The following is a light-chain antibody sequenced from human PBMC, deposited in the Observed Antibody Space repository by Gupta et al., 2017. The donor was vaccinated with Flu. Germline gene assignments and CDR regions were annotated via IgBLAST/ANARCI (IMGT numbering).Light chain of an antibody. CDR2: AAS. CDR3: QQYNNWPPLT. CDR1: QRGGSD. V-gene: IGKV3-15*01. J-gene: IGKJ4*02. Sequence: ERVTLFCRASQRGGSDVAWYQQKRSHAPRLLIYAASTSATGIPARFSGSGSWTEFTLTIISLQSEDFAVYYCQQYNNWPPLTFGGGTKVEI.